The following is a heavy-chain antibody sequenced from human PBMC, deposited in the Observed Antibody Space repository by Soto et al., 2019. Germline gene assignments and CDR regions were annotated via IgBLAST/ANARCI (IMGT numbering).Heavy chain of an antibody. CDR3: ARIPGGPIS. CDR2: VHTSGTT. J-gene: IGHJ5*02. V-gene: IGHV4-4*07. Sequence: ETLSLTCTVSGGSISGYYWNWFRQPAGKGLEWIGRVHTSGTTNYNPSLRSRVTMSVDTSKNQFSLKLSSVTAADTAVYYCARIPGGPISWGQGTLVTVSS. CDR1: GGSISGYY.